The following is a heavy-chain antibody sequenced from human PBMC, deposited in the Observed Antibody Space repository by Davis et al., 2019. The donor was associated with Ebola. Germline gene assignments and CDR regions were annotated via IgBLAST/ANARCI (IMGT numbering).Heavy chain of an antibody. CDR3: AKASREDYSNYYYYYGMDV. Sequence: GESLKISCAASGFTFSSYWMSWFRQAPGKGLEWVAVISYDGSNKYYADSVKGRFTISRDNAKNSLYLQMNSLRAEDTALYYCAKASREDYSNYYYYYGMDVWGQGTTVTVSS. V-gene: IGHV3-30*18. CDR1: GFTFSSYW. CDR2: ISYDGSNK. D-gene: IGHD4-11*01. J-gene: IGHJ6*02.